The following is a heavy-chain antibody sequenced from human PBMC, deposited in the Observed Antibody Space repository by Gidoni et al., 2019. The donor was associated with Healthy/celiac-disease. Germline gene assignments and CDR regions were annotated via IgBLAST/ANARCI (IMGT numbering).Heavy chain of an antibody. J-gene: IGHJ5*02. CDR3: ASQSSGYRHSWFDP. V-gene: IGHV3-66*02. CDR2: IYSGGST. Sequence: EVQLVESGGGLVQPGGSLRLSCAASGFTVSSNYMSWVRQAPGKGLEWVSVIYSGGSTYYADSVKGRFTISRDNSKNTLYLQMNSLRAEDTAVYYCASQSSGYRHSWFDPWDQGTLVTVSS. CDR1: GFTVSSNY. D-gene: IGHD3-22*01.